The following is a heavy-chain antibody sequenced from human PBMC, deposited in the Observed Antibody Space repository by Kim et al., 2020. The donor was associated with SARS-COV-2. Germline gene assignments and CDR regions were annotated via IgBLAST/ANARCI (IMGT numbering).Heavy chain of an antibody. J-gene: IGHJ4*02. Sequence: SETLSLTCTVSGGSISSSDYYWGWIRQPPGKGLECIGTIYYRGGTYYHPSLKSRVSMSVDTSNNQFSLTLSSVTAADTAVYYCASLRSLWWRWDSWGQGTLVTVSS. CDR3: ASLRSLWWRWDS. D-gene: IGHD2-21*01. CDR2: IYYRGGT. CDR1: GGSISSSDYY. V-gene: IGHV4-39*01.